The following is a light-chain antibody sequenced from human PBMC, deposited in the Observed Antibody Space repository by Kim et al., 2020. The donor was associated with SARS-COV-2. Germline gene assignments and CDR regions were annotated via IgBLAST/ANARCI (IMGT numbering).Light chain of an antibody. V-gene: IGKV1-8*01. CDR1: HDINSY. J-gene: IGKJ1*01. Sequence: AIRMTQSPSSFSASTGDRVTITCRASHDINSYLAWYQQKPGKAPKLLIYGASTLQSGVPSRFSGSRSGTDFTLTISGLQSEDFATYYCQQYHSYPRTFGQGTKVEIK. CDR3: QQYHSYPRT. CDR2: GAS.